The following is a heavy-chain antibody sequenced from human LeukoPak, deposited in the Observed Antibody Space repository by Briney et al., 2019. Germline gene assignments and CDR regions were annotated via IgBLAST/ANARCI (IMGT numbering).Heavy chain of an antibody. CDR2: MNPNSGNT. CDR3: ARGGRLAVVVPAATRAYYMDV. Sequence: ASVKVSCKASGYTFTSYDINWVRQATGQGLEWMGWMNPNSGNTGYAQKFQGRVTMTRNTSISTAYMELRSLRSDDTAVYYCARGGRLAVVVPAATRAYYMDVWGKGTTVTISS. V-gene: IGHV1-8*01. D-gene: IGHD2-2*01. CDR1: GYTFTSYD. J-gene: IGHJ6*03.